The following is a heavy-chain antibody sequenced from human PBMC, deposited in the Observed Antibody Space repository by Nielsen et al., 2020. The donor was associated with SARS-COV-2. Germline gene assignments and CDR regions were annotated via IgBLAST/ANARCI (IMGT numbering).Heavy chain of an antibody. CDR3: ARMYYYDSSGYSNPDFDY. D-gene: IGHD3-22*01. Sequence: ASVKVSCKASGYTFTSYGISWVRQAPGQGLERMGWISAYNGNTNYAQKLQGRVTMTTDTSTSTAYMELRSLRSDDTAVYYCARMYYYDSSGYSNPDFDYWGQGTLVTVSS. CDR1: GYTFTSYG. V-gene: IGHV1-18*01. CDR2: ISAYNGNT. J-gene: IGHJ4*02.